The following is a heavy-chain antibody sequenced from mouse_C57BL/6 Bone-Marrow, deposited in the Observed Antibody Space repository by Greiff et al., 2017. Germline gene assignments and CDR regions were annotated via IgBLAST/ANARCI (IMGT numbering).Heavy chain of an antibody. J-gene: IGHJ4*01. Sequence: QVQLQQSGDELVKPGASVKISCKASGYAFSSYWMNWVKQRPGKGLEWIGQIYPGDGDTNYHGKFKGKATLTADKSSSTAYMQLSSLTSEDSAVYFCANYGNYGGAMDYWGQGTSVTVSS. CDR2: IYPGDGDT. CDR1: GYAFSSYW. D-gene: IGHD2-1*01. V-gene: IGHV1-80*01. CDR3: ANYGNYGGAMDY.